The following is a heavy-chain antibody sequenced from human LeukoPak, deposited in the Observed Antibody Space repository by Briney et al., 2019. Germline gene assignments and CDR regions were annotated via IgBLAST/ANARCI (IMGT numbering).Heavy chain of an antibody. Sequence: SETLSLTCTVSGGSISSSSYNWGWIRQPPGKGLEWIGSISYGGITYHNPSLKSRVTISVDTSKNQFSLKLSSVTAADAAVYYCARRRITIFGVVESFDYWGQGTLVTVSS. V-gene: IGHV4-39*01. D-gene: IGHD3-3*01. CDR3: ARRRITIFGVVESFDY. J-gene: IGHJ4*02. CDR1: GGSISSSSYN. CDR2: ISYGGIT.